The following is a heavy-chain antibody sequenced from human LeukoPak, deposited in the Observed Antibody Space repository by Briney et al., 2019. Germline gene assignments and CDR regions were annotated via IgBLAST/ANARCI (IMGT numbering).Heavy chain of an antibody. CDR3: ARGNLPYYYYYMDV. CDR2: ISYDGSNK. D-gene: IGHD1-14*01. CDR1: GFTFSSYA. V-gene: IGHV3-30*01. J-gene: IGHJ6*03. Sequence: QPGRSLRLSCAASGFTFSSYAMHWVRQAPGKGLEWVAVISYDGSNKYYADSVKGQFTISRDNSKNTLYLQMNSLRAEDTAVYYCARGNLPYYYYYMDVWGKGTTVTVSS.